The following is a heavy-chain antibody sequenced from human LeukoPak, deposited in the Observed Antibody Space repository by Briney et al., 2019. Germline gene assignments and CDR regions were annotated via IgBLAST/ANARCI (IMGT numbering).Heavy chain of an antibody. CDR3: ARDWYSSSDDY. D-gene: IGHD6-6*01. Sequence: ASVKVSCKASGYTFTSYDINWVRQAAGQGLEWMGWMNPNSGNTGYAQKFQGRVIITRNTSISTAYMELSSLRSEDTAVYYCARDWYSSSDDYWGQGTLVTVSS. CDR1: GYTFTSYD. J-gene: IGHJ4*02. V-gene: IGHV1-8*03. CDR2: MNPNSGNT.